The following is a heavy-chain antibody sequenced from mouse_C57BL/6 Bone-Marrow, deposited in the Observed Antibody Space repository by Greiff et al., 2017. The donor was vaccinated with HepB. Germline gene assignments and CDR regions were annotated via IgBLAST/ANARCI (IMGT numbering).Heavy chain of an antibody. D-gene: IGHD2-5*01. J-gene: IGHJ4*01. V-gene: IGHV5S21*01. CDR2: ISSGGDYT. CDR3: SRGRRNYFMDY. CDR1: GFTFSSYS. Sequence: EVKLVESGEGLVKPGGSLKLSCAASGFTFSSYSMYWVRQTPEKRLEWVAYISSGGDYTYYADTVKGRFTISRDNARNTLYLQMSSLKSEDTAMYYCSRGRRNYFMDYWGQGTSVTVSS.